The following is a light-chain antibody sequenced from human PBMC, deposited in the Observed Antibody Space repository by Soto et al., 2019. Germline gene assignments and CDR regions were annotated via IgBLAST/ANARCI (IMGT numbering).Light chain of an antibody. CDR2: KAS. V-gene: IGKV1-5*03. CDR1: QSISSW. J-gene: IGKJ4*01. Sequence: DIQMTQSPSTLSASVGDRVTITCRASQSISSWLAWYQQKPGKAPKFLIYKASNLESGVPSRFSGSGSGTEFTLTISSLQPDDFATYYCQQYNSYPLTVGGGTKVDIK. CDR3: QQYNSYPLT.